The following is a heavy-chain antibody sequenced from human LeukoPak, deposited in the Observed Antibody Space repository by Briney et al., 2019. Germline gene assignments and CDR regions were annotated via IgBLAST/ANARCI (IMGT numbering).Heavy chain of an antibody. D-gene: IGHD5-18*01. CDR1: GGSISSYY. Sequence: SETLSLTCTVSGGSISSYYWSWIRQPPGKGLEWIGYIYYSGSTNYNPSLKSRVTISVDTSKNQFSLKLSSVTAADTAVYYCARHGVDTAVLFDYWGQGTLVTVSS. CDR3: ARHGVDTAVLFDY. V-gene: IGHV4-59*01. CDR2: IYYSGST. J-gene: IGHJ4*02.